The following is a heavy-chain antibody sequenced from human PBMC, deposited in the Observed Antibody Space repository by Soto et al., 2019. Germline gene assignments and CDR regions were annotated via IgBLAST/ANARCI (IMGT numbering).Heavy chain of an antibody. D-gene: IGHD3-10*01. CDR2: TSYSGST. V-gene: IGHV4-59*11. J-gene: IGHJ5*02. CDR3: ARDPGVLDPIPP. CDR1: GDSISSHY. Sequence: SETLSLTCTVSGDSISSHYWSWIRQPPGKGLEWIGYTSYSGSTNYKPSLKSRVTISLDTSKNQFSLKLSSVPAADTAVYYCARDPGVLDPIPPWGQGTLVTVSS.